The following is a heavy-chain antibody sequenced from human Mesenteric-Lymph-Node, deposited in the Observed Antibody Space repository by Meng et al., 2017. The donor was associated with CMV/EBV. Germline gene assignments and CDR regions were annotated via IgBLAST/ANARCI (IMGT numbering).Heavy chain of an antibody. CDR2: IRYDGSNK. CDR3: ARDLGIAAAPLGY. CDR1: GFTFSSYG. J-gene: IGHJ4*02. Sequence: GGSLRLSCAASGFTFSSYGMHWVRQAPGKGLEWVAFIRYDGSNKYYADSVKGRFTISRDNSKNTLYLQMNSLRAEDTAVYYCARDLGIAAAPLGYWGQGTLVTVSS. D-gene: IGHD6-13*01. V-gene: IGHV3-30*02.